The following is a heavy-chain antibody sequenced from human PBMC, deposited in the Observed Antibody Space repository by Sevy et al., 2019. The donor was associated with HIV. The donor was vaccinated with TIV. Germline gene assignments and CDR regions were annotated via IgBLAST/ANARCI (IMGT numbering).Heavy chain of an antibody. Sequence: GGSLRLSCAASGFSFSSSSMNWLRQAPGNGLEWLAYITRDGKTKYYADFVKGRFTISRDNAQNSLFLQLNSLRDDDTAVYYCARDYSGSYYRFDLWGHGTLVTVSS. CDR2: ITRDGKTK. D-gene: IGHD1-26*01. J-gene: IGHJ4*01. CDR1: GFSFSSSS. V-gene: IGHV3-48*02. CDR3: ARDYSGSYYRFDL.